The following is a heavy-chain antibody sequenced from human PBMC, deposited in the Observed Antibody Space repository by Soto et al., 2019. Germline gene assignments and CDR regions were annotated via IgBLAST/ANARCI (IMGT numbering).Heavy chain of an antibody. CDR3: AMTKYDSSGYYFDY. J-gene: IGHJ4*02. CDR1: GFTVSSNY. CDR2: IYSGGST. Sequence: EVQLVESGGGLVQPGGSLRLSCAASGFTVSSNYMSWVRQAPGKGLEWVSVIYSGGSTYYGDSVKGRFSISRDNSKTTLYLQMNSLRAEDTAVYYCAMTKYDSSGYYFDYWGQGTLVTVSS. D-gene: IGHD3-22*01. V-gene: IGHV3-66*01.